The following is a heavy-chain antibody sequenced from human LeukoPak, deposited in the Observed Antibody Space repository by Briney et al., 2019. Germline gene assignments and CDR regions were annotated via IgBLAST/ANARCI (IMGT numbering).Heavy chain of an antibody. Sequence: SETLSLTCSVSGGSISSSRSYWGWIRQTPGKGLEWIGSIYYSGSTYYNPSLKSRVTISVDTSKNQFSLKLSSVTAADTAVYFCARLVGAVRFDYWGQGTLVTVSS. CDR2: IYYSGST. V-gene: IGHV4-39*07. J-gene: IGHJ4*02. CDR1: GGSISSSRSY. D-gene: IGHD1-26*01. CDR3: ARLVGAVRFDY.